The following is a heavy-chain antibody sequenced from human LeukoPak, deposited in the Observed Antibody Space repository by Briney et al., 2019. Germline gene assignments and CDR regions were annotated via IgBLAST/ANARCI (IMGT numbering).Heavy chain of an antibody. J-gene: IGHJ4*02. CDR2: INPNSGCT. D-gene: IGHD2-2*01. V-gene: IGHV1-2*06. CDR3: ARGGYVVPAAVDY. Sequence: GASVKVSCKASGYTFTGYYMHWVRQAPGQGLEWMGRINPNSGCTNYAQKFPGRVTMTRHTSISTASMELSRLRSDDTAVYYCARGGYVVPAAVDYWGQGTLVTVSS. CDR1: GYTFTGYY.